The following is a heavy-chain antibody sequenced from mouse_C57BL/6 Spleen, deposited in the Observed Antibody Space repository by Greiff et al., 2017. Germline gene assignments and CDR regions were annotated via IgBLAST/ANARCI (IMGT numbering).Heavy chain of an antibody. V-gene: IGHV1-82*01. Sequence: LQESGPELVKPGASVKISCKASGYAFSSSWMNWVKQRPGKGLEWIGRIYPGDGDTNYNGKFKGKATLTADKSSSTAYMQLSSLTSEDSAVYFCARDYDVFAYWGQGTLVTVSA. J-gene: IGHJ3*01. CDR1: GYAFSSSW. CDR2: IYPGDGDT. CDR3: ARDYDVFAY. D-gene: IGHD2-4*01.